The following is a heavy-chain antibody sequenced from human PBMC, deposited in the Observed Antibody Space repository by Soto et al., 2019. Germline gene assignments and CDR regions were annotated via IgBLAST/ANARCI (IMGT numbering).Heavy chain of an antibody. J-gene: IGHJ6*02. CDR2: VIPIFGTA. Sequence: QVQLVQSGAEVKKPGSSVKVSCKASGGTFSTYAISWVRQAPGQGLEWMGGVIPIFGTAAYAQKFQGRVTITADESTSTAYMELSSLRSEDTAVYYCASREHDVIGGNFYSATDVWGQGTTVTVSS. CDR3: ASREHDVIGGNFYSATDV. V-gene: IGHV1-69*12. D-gene: IGHD1-26*01. CDR1: GGTFSTYA.